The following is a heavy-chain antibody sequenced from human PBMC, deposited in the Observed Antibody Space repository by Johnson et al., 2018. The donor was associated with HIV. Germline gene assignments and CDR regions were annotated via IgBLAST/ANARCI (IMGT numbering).Heavy chain of an antibody. J-gene: IGHJ3*02. CDR1: GFTFSSYG. Sequence: QVQLVESGGGVVQPGRSLRLSCAASGFTFSSYGMHWVRQAPGKGLEWVAVISYDGSNKYYADSVKGRFTISRDNSKTKLYLQMNSLRAEDTAVYYCAWMATIRNYLIDEDAFDIWGQGTMVTVSS. CDR3: AWMATIRNYLIDEDAFDI. CDR2: ISYDGSNK. V-gene: IGHV3-30*03. D-gene: IGHD5-24*01.